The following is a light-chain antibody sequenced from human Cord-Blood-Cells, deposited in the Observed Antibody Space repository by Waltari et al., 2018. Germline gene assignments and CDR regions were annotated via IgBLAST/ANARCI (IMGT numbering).Light chain of an antibody. Sequence: DIQMTQSPSTLSASVGDRVTITCRASQSISSWLAWYQQKPGKAPKLLIYDASSLESGVLPRFSGRGSGTEFTLTTGDLQPDDFATYNCQQYNSYSRTFGQGTKVEIK. J-gene: IGKJ1*01. CDR1: QSISSW. CDR2: DAS. CDR3: QQYNSYSRT. V-gene: IGKV1-5*01.